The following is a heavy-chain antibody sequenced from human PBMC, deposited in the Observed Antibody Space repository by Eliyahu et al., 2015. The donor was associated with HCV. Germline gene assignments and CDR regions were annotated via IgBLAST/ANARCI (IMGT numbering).Heavy chain of an antibody. V-gene: IGHV3-21*01. Sequence: EVQLVESGGGLVKPGGSLRLSCVASGFTFXNYAXNWVRRAPGKGLXWVSSISTTGTSIRHADSVKGRFTTSRDNAKSSLYLQMNSLRAEDTAVYYCTGDYHDRRFGVAEYWGQGTLVTVSS. CDR2: ISTTGTSI. J-gene: IGHJ4*02. D-gene: IGHD2-8*01. CDR3: TGDYHDRRFGVAEY. CDR1: GFTFXNYA.